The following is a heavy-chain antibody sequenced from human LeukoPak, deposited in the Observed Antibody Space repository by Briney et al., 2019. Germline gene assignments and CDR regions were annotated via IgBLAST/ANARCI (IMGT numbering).Heavy chain of an antibody. CDR2: ISGSGGST. V-gene: IGHV3-23*01. CDR1: GFPFYNYA. Sequence: GGSLRLSCAAWGFPFYNYAMSWARQAPGKGWEGVSGISGSGGSTFYAESVKGRFTISRDNSKLYLQMNSLRAEDTAVYYCAKRGVQQWLVDWYFDYWGQGTLVTVSS. D-gene: IGHD6-19*01. J-gene: IGHJ4*02. CDR3: AKRGVQQWLVDWYFDY.